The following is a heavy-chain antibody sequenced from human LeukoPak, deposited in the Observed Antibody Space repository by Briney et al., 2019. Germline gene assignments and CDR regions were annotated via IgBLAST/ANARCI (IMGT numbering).Heavy chain of an antibody. CDR3: ARHGVSGMITFGGANWFDP. V-gene: IGHV4-59*08. Sequence: KPSETLSLTCAVYGGSFSGYYWSWIRQPPGKGLEWIGYIYYSGSTNYNPSLKSRVTISVDTSKNQFSLKLSSVTAADTAVYYCARHGVSGMITFGGANWFDPWGQGTLVTVSS. D-gene: IGHD3-16*01. CDR2: IYYSGST. CDR1: GGSFSGYY. J-gene: IGHJ5*02.